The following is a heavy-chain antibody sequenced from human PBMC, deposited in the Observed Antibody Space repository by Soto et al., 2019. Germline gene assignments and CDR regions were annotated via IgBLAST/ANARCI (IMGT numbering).Heavy chain of an antibody. Sequence: SETLSLTCTVSGGSISSYYWSWIRQPPGKGLEWIGYIYYSGSTNYNPSLKSRVTISVDTSKSQFSLRLSSMTAADTAMYYCARGGEWLRSPYFDSWGQGTLVTVSS. CDR1: GGSISSYY. D-gene: IGHD5-12*01. CDR3: ARGGEWLRSPYFDS. J-gene: IGHJ4*02. V-gene: IGHV4-59*01. CDR2: IYYSGST.